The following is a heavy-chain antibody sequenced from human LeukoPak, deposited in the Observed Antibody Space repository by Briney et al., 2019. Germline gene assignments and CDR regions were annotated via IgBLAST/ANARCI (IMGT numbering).Heavy chain of an antibody. D-gene: IGHD3-10*01. CDR3: ARWGGPGFDY. CDR2: FYCSGST. J-gene: IGHJ4*02. V-gene: IGHV4-59*08. CDR1: GGSISGYS. Sequence: SETLSLTYTVSGGSISGYSWNWVRQPPGKGLEWIGYFYCSGSTNYNPSLKSRVTISVDTSKNQFSLKLSSVTAADTAVYHCARWGGPGFDYWGQGTLVTVSS.